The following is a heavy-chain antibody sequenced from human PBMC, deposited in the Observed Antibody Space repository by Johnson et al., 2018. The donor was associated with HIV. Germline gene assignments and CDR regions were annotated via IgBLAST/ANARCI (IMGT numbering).Heavy chain of an antibody. V-gene: IGHV3-9*01. CDR2: INWNGEIL. J-gene: IGHJ3*02. D-gene: IGHD6-19*01. Sequence: VQLVQSGGGLVEPGRSLRLSCAASGFTFDAYSMDWVRQAPGKGLEWVSGINWNGEILGYGDSVKGRFTISRDNAKNSLYLQMNSLRAEDTALYYCARFRQWRVFPAFDSWGQGTMVTVSS. CDR3: ARFRQWRVFPAFDS. CDR1: GFTFDAYS.